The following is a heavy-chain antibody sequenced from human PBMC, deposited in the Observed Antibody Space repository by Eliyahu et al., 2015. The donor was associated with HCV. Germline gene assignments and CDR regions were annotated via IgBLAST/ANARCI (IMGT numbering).Heavy chain of an antibody. D-gene: IGHD2-2*01. CDR1: GFTSGDYA. Sequence: EVQLVESGGGLVQPGRSLRLSCTVSGFTSGDYAMTWVRQAPGKGLXWLSLIRSKTYGWRTEYAASVNGRFSISGDDSKTIAYLQMNSLKIEDTAVYYCTISQYCGTTPCYSPFDHWGQGALVTVSS. V-gene: IGHV3-49*04. CDR2: IRSKTYGWRT. J-gene: IGHJ4*02. CDR3: TISQYCGTTPCYSPFDH.